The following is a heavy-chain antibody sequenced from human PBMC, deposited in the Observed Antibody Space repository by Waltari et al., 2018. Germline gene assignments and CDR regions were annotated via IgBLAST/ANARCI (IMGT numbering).Heavy chain of an antibody. V-gene: IGHV3-48*03. CDR2: ISNSCSTM. J-gene: IGHJ6*03. CDR1: GFTFTNYE. Sequence: EVQVVESGGDLVQPGGSLRLSCAASGFTFTNYEMTWVRKAPGKGLEWVSSISNSCSTMYYADSVEGRVTISRDNAKNSLYLQMDSLRAEDTAVYYCARPSTEHYFYYYYMDVWGIGTTVTVS. CDR3: ARPSTEHYFYYYYMDV.